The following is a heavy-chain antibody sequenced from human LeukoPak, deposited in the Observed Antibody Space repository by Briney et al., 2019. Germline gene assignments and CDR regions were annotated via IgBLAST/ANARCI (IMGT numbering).Heavy chain of an antibody. CDR1: GYTFTGYY. J-gene: IGHJ4*02. Sequence: ASVKVSCKGSGYTFTGYYMHWVRQAPGQGLEWMGRINPNSGGTNYAQKFQGRVTMTRDTSISTAYMELSRLRSDDTAVYYCATVPAATPEEYYFDYWGQGTLVTVSS. D-gene: IGHD2-2*02. V-gene: IGHV1-2*06. CDR3: ATVPAATPEEYYFDY. CDR2: INPNSGGT.